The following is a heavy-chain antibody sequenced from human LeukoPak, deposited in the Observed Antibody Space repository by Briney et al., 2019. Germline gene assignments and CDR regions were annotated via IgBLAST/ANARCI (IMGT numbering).Heavy chain of an antibody. J-gene: IGHJ4*02. CDR1: GFTFSSYE. D-gene: IGHD5-24*01. CDR3: ARNQRDGYNEVDY. CDR2: ISSSYSTI. Sequence: GGSLRLSCAASGFTFSSYEMNWVRQTPGKGLEWVSYISSSYSTIYYADSVKGRFTISRDNAKNSLYLQMNSLRAEDTAVYYCARNQRDGYNEVDYWGQGTLVTVSS. V-gene: IGHV3-48*03.